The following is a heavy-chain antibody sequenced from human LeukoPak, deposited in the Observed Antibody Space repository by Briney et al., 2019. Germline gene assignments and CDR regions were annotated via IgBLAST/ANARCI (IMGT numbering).Heavy chain of an antibody. CDR1: GDSISRTSHH. D-gene: IGHD1-26*01. CDR2: IYHRGST. CDR3: ARRGWDILFDF. Sequence: SETLSLTRTVSGDSISRTSHHRGLLRQTPGKGLEWIGSIYHRGSTYYNPSLKSRVTISVDTSKNQFSLKMRSVTAADTAVYYCARRGWDILFDFWGQGTLVTVSS. J-gene: IGHJ4*02. V-gene: IGHV4-39*01.